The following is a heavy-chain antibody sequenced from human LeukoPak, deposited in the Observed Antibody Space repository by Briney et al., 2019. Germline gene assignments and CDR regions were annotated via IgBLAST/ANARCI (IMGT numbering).Heavy chain of an antibody. Sequence: SETLSLTCTVSGGSISSYYWSWIRQPPGKGLEWIGYIYYSGSTNYNPSLKSRVTISVDTSKNQFSPKLSSVTAADTAVYYCARGPTVTPRYWGQGTLVTVSS. J-gene: IGHJ4*02. D-gene: IGHD4-17*01. V-gene: IGHV4-59*01. CDR1: GGSISSYY. CDR2: IYYSGST. CDR3: ARGPTVTPRY.